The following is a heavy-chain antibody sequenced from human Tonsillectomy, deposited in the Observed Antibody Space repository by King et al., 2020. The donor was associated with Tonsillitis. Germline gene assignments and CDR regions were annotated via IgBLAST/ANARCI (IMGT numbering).Heavy chain of an antibody. CDR1: GYYFSDNF. CDR3: ARDIPGLTAWDGAFDL. Sequence: QLVQSGAEVKKPGASVKVSCKASGYYFSDNFIHWVRQAPGQGLEWMGWINPNSGDTNYAQKFQGRVTVTRDTSISTAYMELRRLRFDDTAVYYCARDIPGLTAWDGAFDLWGQGTMVTVSS. D-gene: IGHD2-2*02. J-gene: IGHJ3*01. V-gene: IGHV1-2*02. CDR2: INPNSGDT.